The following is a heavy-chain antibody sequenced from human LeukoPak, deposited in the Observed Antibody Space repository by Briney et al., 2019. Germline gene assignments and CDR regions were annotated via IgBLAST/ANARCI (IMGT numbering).Heavy chain of an antibody. J-gene: IGHJ4*02. CDR2: TYYRSQWYN. CDR3: ARGGSRGAAGLID. D-gene: IGHD3-10*01. Sequence: SQALSLTCALSGDSVSSNRAAWNWVRQSPSRGLELLGRTYYRSQWYNDSAVSVKSRISIITDTCKNQFSLQFNSVTPEDTAVYYCARGGSRGAAGLIDWGQGTLVTVSS. CDR1: GDSVSSNRAA. V-gene: IGHV6-1*01.